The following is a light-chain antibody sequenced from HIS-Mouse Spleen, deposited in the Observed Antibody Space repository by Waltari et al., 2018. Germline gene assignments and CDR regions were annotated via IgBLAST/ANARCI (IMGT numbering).Light chain of an antibody. V-gene: IGLV2-14*01. CDR2: EVS. CDR1: SSDVGGYNY. Sequence: QSALTQPASVSGSPGQSITIPCTGTSSDVGGYNYFYWYQQHPGKAPKLMIYEVSNRPSGVSNRFSGSKSGNTASLTISGLQAEDEADYYCSSYTSSSTWVFGGGTKLTVL. J-gene: IGLJ3*02. CDR3: SSYTSSSTWV.